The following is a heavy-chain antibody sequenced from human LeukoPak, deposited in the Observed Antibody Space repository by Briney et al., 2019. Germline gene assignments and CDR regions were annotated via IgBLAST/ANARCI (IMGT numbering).Heavy chain of an antibody. CDR1: GGSINGYY. Sequence: PSETLSLTCSVSGGSINGYYWSWLRQPPGKGLEWVGYISYDGSINYNPSLKSRLTLSVDTSRNQLSLQLVSVTAADTAVFYCARVGSVPAAPNYSYYYCTDVWGKGTTVTVSS. V-gene: IGHV4-59*01. D-gene: IGHD2-2*01. CDR2: ISYDGSI. J-gene: IGHJ6*03. CDR3: ARVGSVPAAPNYSYYYCTDV.